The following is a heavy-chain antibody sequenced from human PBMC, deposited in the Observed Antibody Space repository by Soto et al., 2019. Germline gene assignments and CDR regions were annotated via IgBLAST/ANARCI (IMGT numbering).Heavy chain of an antibody. CDR1: GGSISSGGYY. CDR2: IYYSGST. Sequence: PSETLSLTCTVSGGSISSGGYYWSWIRQPPGKGLEWIGYIYYSGSTYYNPSLMSRVTISVDTSKNQFSLKLSSVTAADTAVYFCARTVRLLGYDSSGHPEYFQHWGQGTLVTVS. D-gene: IGHD3-22*01. V-gene: IGHV4-30-4*01. J-gene: IGHJ1*01. CDR3: ARTVRLLGYDSSGHPEYFQH.